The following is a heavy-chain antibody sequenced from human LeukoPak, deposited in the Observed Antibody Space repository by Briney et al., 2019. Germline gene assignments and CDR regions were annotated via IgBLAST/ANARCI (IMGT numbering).Heavy chain of an antibody. J-gene: IGHJ4*02. V-gene: IGHV3-15*01. D-gene: IGHD3-3*01. CDR1: GFTSNTAW. Sequence: GRSLRPSCPPSGFTSNTAWMSWVRQAPGKGLEWVAQIKTETDGGTTDYAAPVKGRFTISRDGSKNMVFLQMNSLKTDDTALYYCTWSGLKIESWGQGTLVTVSS. CDR2: IKTETDGGTT. CDR3: TWSGLKIES.